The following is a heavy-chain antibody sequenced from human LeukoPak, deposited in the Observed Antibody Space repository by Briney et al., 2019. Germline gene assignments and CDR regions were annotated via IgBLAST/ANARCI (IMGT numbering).Heavy chain of an antibody. CDR3: ARGRDTAMVMGYY. CDR2: IIPIFGTA. J-gene: IGHJ4*02. D-gene: IGHD5-18*01. CDR1: GGTFSSYA. V-gene: IGHV1-69*06. Sequence: PGGSLRLSCADSGGTFSSYAISWVRQAPGQGLEWMGGIIPIFGTANYAQKFQGRVTITADKSTSTAYMELSSLRSEDTAVYYCARGRDTAMVMGYYWGQGTLVTVSS.